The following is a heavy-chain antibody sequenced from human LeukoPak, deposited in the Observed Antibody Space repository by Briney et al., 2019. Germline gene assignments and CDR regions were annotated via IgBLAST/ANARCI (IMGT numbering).Heavy chain of an antibody. Sequence: ASVKVSCKASGYTVTSHGFTWVRQAPGQGLEWMGSISTSNGNRNYAQTLQGRVTMTTDTSTSTAFMELRSLRSDDTAVYYCGRDPDSAWYDYWGQGTLVTVSS. CDR2: ISTSNGNR. J-gene: IGHJ4*02. D-gene: IGHD6-19*01. CDR3: GRDPDSAWYDY. V-gene: IGHV1-18*04. CDR1: GYTVTSHG.